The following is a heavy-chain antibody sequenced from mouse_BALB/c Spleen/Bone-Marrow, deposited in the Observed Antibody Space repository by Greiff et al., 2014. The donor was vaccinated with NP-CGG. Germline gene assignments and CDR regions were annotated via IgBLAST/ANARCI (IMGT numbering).Heavy chain of an antibody. J-gene: IGHJ4*01. Sequence: VKLVESGPGLVAPSQSLSITCTVSGFSLTSYGVHWVRQPPGKGLEWLGVICAGGSTNYNSALMSRLSISKDNSKSQVFLKMNILQTDDTAMYYCARDRSYYGMDYWGQGTSVTVSS. V-gene: IGHV2-9*02. CDR1: GFSLTSYG. CDR3: ARDRSYYGMDY. CDR2: ICAGGST.